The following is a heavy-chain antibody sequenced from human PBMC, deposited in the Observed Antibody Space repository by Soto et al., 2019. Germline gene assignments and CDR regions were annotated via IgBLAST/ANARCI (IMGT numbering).Heavy chain of an antibody. CDR2: ISWNSGSI. Sequence: GGSLRLSCAASGFTFDDYAMHWVRQAPGKGLEWVSGISWNSGSIGYADSVKGRFTISRDNAKNSLYLQMNSLRAEDTALYYCAKDTKRAGDIVVVVAATPPSYYYYMDVWGKGTTVTVSS. CDR1: GFTFDDYA. D-gene: IGHD2-15*01. CDR3: AKDTKRAGDIVVVVAATPPSYYYYMDV. V-gene: IGHV3-9*01. J-gene: IGHJ6*03.